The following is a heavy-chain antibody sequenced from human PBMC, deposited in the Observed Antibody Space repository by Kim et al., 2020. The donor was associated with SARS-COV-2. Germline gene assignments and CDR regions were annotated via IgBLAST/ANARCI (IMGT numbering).Heavy chain of an antibody. D-gene: IGHD2-15*01. CDR2: IWYDGSNK. Sequence: GGSLRLSCAASGFTFSSYGMHWVRQAPGKGLEWVAVIWYDGSNKYYADSVKGRFTISRDNSKNTLYLQMNSLRAEDTAVYYCARDRGYCSGGSCYDSGEGGMDVWGQGTTVTVSS. V-gene: IGHV3-33*01. J-gene: IGHJ6*02. CDR3: ARDRGYCSGGSCYDSGEGGMDV. CDR1: GFTFSSYG.